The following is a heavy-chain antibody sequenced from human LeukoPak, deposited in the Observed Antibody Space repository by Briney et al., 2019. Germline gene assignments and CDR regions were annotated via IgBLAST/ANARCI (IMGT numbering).Heavy chain of an antibody. CDR2: ISGGGGNT. CDR1: GFTFSSYG. Sequence: PGGSLRLSCAASGFTFSSYGMNWVRQAPGEGLEWVSGISGGGGNTNYADSVKGRFTISRDNSKNTLYLQMNSLRAEDTAVYYCARADSSGYYYGIDLYFDYWGQGTLVTVSS. D-gene: IGHD3-22*01. V-gene: IGHV3-23*01. J-gene: IGHJ4*02. CDR3: ARADSSGYYYGIDLYFDY.